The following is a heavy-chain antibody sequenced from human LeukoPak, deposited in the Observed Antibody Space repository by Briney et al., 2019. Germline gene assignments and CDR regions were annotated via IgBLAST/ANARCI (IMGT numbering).Heavy chain of an antibody. V-gene: IGHV3-7*01. Sequence: PGGSLRLSCAASGFTLRSYWMSWVRQAPGKGLEWVANINLDGSEKYYVDSVKGRYTISRDNAKNSLYLQMRSLRAEDTAIYYCARDSPYSDSFAYDYWGQGTLVTVSS. CDR1: GFTLRSYW. CDR3: ARDSPYSDSFAYDY. J-gene: IGHJ4*02. D-gene: IGHD1-26*01. CDR2: INLDGSEK.